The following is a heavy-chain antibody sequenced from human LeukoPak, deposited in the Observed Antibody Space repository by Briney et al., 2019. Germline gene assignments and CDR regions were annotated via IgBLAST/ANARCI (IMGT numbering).Heavy chain of an antibody. CDR2: ISYDGSNK. J-gene: IGHJ4*02. CDR1: GFTFSSCG. D-gene: IGHD3-10*01. V-gene: IGHV3-30*18. CDR3: AKEYYYGSGSQEYYFDY. Sequence: GGSLRLSCAASGFTFSSCGLHWVRQAPGKGLEWVAVISYDGSNKYYADSVKGRFTISRDNYKNTLYLQMNSLRAEDTAEYHCAKEYYYGSGSQEYYFDYWGQGTLVTVSS.